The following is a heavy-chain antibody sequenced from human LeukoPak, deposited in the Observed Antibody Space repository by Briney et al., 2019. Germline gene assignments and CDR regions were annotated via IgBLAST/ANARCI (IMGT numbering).Heavy chain of an antibody. CDR1: GGSISSGDYY. CDR3: ATIDFWSGYYYFDY. CDR2: IYYSGST. V-gene: IGHV4-30-4*01. D-gene: IGHD3-3*01. Sequence: SETLSLTCTVSGGSISSGDYYWSWIRQPPGKGLEWIGYIYYSGSTYYNPSLKSRVTISVDTSKSQFSLKLSSVTAAETAVYYCATIDFWSGYYYFDYWGQGTLVTVSS. J-gene: IGHJ4*02.